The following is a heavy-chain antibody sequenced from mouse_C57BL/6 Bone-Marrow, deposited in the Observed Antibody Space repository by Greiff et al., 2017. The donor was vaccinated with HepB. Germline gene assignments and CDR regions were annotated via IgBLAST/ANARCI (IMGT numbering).Heavy chain of an antibody. D-gene: IGHD2-1*01. Sequence: EVKVVESGGDLVKPGGSLKLSCAASGFTFSSYGMSWVRQTPDKRLEWVATISSGGSYTYYPDSVKGRFTISRDNAKNTLYLQMSSLKSEDTAMYYCARRYGNTWFAYWGQGTLVTVSA. CDR3: ARRYGNTWFAY. CDR2: ISSGGSYT. V-gene: IGHV5-6*02. J-gene: IGHJ3*01. CDR1: GFTFSSYG.